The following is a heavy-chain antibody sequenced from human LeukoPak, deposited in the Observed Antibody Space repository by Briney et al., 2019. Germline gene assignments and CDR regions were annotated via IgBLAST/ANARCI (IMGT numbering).Heavy chain of an antibody. V-gene: IGHV1-69*05. Sequence: GSSVKVSCKGAGGTCSSYAISWGRHAPGQGLEWMGGMIPIFGTANYAQKFQGRVTITTDESTSTAYMELSSLRSEDTAVYYCARGINSSSWYERAFDYWGQGTLVTVSS. CDR2: MIPIFGTA. J-gene: IGHJ4*02. D-gene: IGHD6-13*01. CDR3: ARGINSSSWYERAFDY. CDR1: GGTCSSYA.